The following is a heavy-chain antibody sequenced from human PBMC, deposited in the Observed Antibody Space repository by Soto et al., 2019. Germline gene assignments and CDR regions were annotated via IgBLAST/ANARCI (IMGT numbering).Heavy chain of an antibody. Sequence: SETLSLTCTVSGGSISSSSYYWGWIRQPPGKGLEWIGSTYYSGSTYYNPSLKSRVTISVDTSKNQFSLKLSSVTAADTAVYYCARHVRRTAGKANFDYWGQRTLVTVSS. CDR3: ARHVRRTAGKANFDY. CDR2: TYYSGST. CDR1: GGSISSSSYY. D-gene: IGHD6-19*01. J-gene: IGHJ4*02. V-gene: IGHV4-39*01.